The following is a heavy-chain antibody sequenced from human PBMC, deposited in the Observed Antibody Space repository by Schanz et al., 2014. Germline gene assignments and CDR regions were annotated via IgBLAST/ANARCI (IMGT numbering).Heavy chain of an antibody. CDR2: TSNDGSFT. CDR1: GFTFSDSW. J-gene: IGHJ3*02. D-gene: IGHD4-17*01. V-gene: IGHV3-74*01. Sequence: EVQLVESGGGLVQPGGSLRLSCAASGFTFSDSWMHWVRQAPVKGLVWVSRTSNDGSFTTFADSVKGRFTISRDNAKNTLYLQMNSLRAEDTALYYCAKDPHRDYGGKPQTFDIWGQGTMVTVSS. CDR3: AKDPHRDYGGKPQTFDI.